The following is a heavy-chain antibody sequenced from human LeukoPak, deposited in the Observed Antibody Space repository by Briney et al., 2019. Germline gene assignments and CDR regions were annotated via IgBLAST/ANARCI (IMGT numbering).Heavy chain of an antibody. V-gene: IGHV3-30-3*01. CDR3: ARDTLEMATIQFDY. D-gene: IGHD5-24*01. CDR1: GFTFSSYA. J-gene: IGHJ4*02. CDR2: ISYDGSNK. Sequence: GGSLRLSCAASGFTFSSYAMHWVRQAPRKGLEWVAVISYDGSNKYYADSVKGQFTISRDNSKNPVYLQMNSLRAEDTAVYYCARDTLEMATIQFDYWVQGTLVTVSS.